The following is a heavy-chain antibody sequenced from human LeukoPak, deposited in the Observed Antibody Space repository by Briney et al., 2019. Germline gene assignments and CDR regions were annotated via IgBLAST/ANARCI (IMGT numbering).Heavy chain of an antibody. Sequence: SVKVSCKASGGTFSSYAISWVRQAPGQGLEWMGRIIPIFGIANYAQKFQGRVTITADKSTSTAYMELSSRRSEDTAVYYCARGGRSTSTSGLNWFDPWGQGTLVTVSS. D-gene: IGHD2-2*01. CDR1: GGTFSSYA. CDR3: ARGGRSTSTSGLNWFDP. J-gene: IGHJ5*02. CDR2: IIPIFGIA. V-gene: IGHV1-69*04.